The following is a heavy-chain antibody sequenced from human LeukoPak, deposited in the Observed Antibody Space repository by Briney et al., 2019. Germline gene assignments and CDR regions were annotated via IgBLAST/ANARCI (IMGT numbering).Heavy chain of an antibody. J-gene: IGHJ4*02. Sequence: SETLSLTCAVYGGSFSDYYWSWIRQPPGKGLEWLGEINHVGSSNSNPSLQSRVTISIDRSKNQFSLKLSSVTAADTAVYYCGRHSDFMTGYPIDYWGQGTLVTVSS. CDR1: GGSFSDYY. CDR3: GRHSDFMTGYPIDY. CDR2: INHVGSS. V-gene: IGHV4-34*01. D-gene: IGHD3-9*01.